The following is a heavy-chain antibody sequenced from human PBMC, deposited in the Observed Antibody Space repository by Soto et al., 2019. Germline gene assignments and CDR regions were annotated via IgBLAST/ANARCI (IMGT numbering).Heavy chain of an antibody. CDR1: GFTFSNYI. D-gene: IGHD2-21*01. J-gene: IGHJ1*01. V-gene: IGHV3-30-3*01. CDR2: ILHDGNNR. CDR3: ARDDDHESHCELGY. Sequence: GESLKISCAASGFTFSNYILHWVRQAPGKGLEWVAMILHDGNNRYYADSVKGRFTISRDNSKSTLYLQVDSLRTEDTAVYYCARDDDHESHCELGYWGQGSLVTVS.